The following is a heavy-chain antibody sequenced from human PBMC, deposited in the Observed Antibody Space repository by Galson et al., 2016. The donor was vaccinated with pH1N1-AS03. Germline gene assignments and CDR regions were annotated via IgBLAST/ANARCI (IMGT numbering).Heavy chain of an antibody. CDR1: AYSIPTGHY. CDR2: IYHGGTT. CDR3: ARSPRLISVAGTFPSRFDF. Sequence: SETLSLTCTVSAYSIPTGHYWGWIRQPQGKGLEWIGSIYHGGTTEYNPSLKSRVTMSIDTSKNQFSLRLSSVTAADTAVYYCARSPRLISVAGTFPSRFDFWGQGTLVTVSS. D-gene: IGHD6-19*01. V-gene: IGHV4-38-2*02. J-gene: IGHJ4*02.